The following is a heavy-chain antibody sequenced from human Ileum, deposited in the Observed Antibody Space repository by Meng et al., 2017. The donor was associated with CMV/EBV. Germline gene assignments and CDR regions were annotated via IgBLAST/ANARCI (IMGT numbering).Heavy chain of an antibody. D-gene: IGHD2-8*01. V-gene: IGHV3-11*04. Sequence: GGSLRLSCTASGFTFSDYYMTWIRQAPGKGLECLAYISGRSSSIFYTDSVKGRFTISRDNAKNSLYLQMNSLRAEDTAVYYCARDSIVLMDYYYGMDVWGQGTTVTVSS. CDR1: GFTFSDYY. J-gene: IGHJ6*02. CDR3: ARDSIVLMDYYYGMDV. CDR2: ISGRSSSI.